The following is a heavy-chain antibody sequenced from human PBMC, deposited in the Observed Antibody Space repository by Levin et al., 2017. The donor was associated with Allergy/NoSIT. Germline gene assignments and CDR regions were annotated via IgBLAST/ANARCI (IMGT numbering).Heavy chain of an antibody. CDR1: GFTFSSYG. CDR3: AISGSADPPGY. D-gene: IGHD1-26*01. V-gene: IGHV3-33*01. Sequence: GGSLRLSCAASGFTFSSYGMHWVRQAPGKGLEWVAVIWYDGSNKYYADSVKGRFTISRDNSKNTLYLQMNSLRAEDTAVYYCAISGSADPPGYWGQGTLVTVSS. CDR2: IWYDGSNK. J-gene: IGHJ4*02.